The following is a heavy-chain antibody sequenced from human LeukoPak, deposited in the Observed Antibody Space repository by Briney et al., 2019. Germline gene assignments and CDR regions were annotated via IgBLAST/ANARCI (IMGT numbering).Heavy chain of an antibody. CDR2: ISHIGST. J-gene: IGHJ4*02. CDR1: GYSISNGYN. D-gene: IGHD1-26*01. V-gene: IGHV4-38-2*02. Sequence: SETLSLTCTVSGYSISNGYNWGWVRQPPGKGLECIGSISHIGSTYYNPSLESRVTISLDTSKNQFSLKLSSVTAADTAVYYCARGLVGATAFDYWGQGTLVTVSS. CDR3: ARGLVGATAFDY.